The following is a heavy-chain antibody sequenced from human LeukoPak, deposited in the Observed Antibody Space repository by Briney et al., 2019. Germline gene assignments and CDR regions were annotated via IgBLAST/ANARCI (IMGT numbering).Heavy chain of an antibody. Sequence: GGSLRLSCAASEFSVGSNYMTWVRQAPGKGLEWVSLIYSGGSTYYADSVKGRFTISRDNSKNTLYLQMNSLRAEDTAVYYCAKGTNTAMVNDYWGQGTLVTVSS. CDR1: EFSVGSNY. J-gene: IGHJ4*02. CDR2: IYSGGST. CDR3: AKGTNTAMVNDY. V-gene: IGHV3-66*01. D-gene: IGHD5-18*01.